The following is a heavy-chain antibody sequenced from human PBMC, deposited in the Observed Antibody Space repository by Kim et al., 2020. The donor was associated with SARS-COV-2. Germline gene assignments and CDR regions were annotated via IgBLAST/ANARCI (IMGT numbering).Heavy chain of an antibody. V-gene: IGHV3-23*01. CDR2: ISGSGATT. J-gene: IGHJ6*02. Sequence: GGSLRLSCAASGFTFKNHVMSWVRQAPGKGLEWVAGISGSGATTYYGDSVKGRFIVSRDNFRDTLYLQMNGLRVEDTAVYLCAKEVYGDPQYYYGMDVWGQGTTVTVYS. D-gene: IGHD3-10*01. CDR1: GFTFKNHV. CDR3: AKEVYGDPQYYYGMDV.